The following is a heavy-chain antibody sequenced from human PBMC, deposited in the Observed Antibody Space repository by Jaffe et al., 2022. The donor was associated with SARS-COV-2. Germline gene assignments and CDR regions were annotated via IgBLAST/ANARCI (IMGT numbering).Heavy chain of an antibody. CDR3: SRENHKPAHYPYYYMDV. CDR1: GFTFRNSA. Sequence: QVYLVESGGGVVQPGKSLRLSCAASGFTFRNSAMHWVRQAPGKGLEWVALISFDGINKYYADSVTGRFSVSRDNSKNTLFLQMSSLRPEDTAIYYCSRENHKPAHYPYYYMDVWGKGTPVTVSS. CDR2: ISFDGINK. J-gene: IGHJ6*03. V-gene: IGHV3-30*04.